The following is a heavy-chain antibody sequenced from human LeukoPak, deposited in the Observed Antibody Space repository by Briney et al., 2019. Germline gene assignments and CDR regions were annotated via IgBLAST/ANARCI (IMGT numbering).Heavy chain of an antibody. CDR1: GYSFTVYW. D-gene: IGHD4-17*01. Sequence: NHGESLKISCKGSGYSFTVYWITWVRQMPGIGLEWMGTIDPSDSYTNYSPSFQGHVTISADKSINSAYLQWSSLKTSDSAIYYCARHFYGDYAFDSWGQGTLVTVSS. J-gene: IGHJ4*02. CDR2: IDPSDSYT. CDR3: ARHFYGDYAFDS. V-gene: IGHV5-10-1*01.